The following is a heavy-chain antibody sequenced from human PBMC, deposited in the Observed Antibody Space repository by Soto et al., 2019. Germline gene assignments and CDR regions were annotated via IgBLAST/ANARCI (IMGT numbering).Heavy chain of an antibody. CDR3: ARDRSDSLDV. CDR1: GSTFSNDW. CDR2: INSDGSST. Sequence: EVQLVESGGGLLQPGGSLRLSCAASGSTFSNDWMHWVRQAPGKGLVWVSHINSDGSSTNYADFVKGRFTIARDNAKNTVYLQMNSLRAEDTAVYYCARDRSDSLDVWGQGTTVTVSS. J-gene: IGHJ6*02. D-gene: IGHD4-4*01. V-gene: IGHV3-74*01.